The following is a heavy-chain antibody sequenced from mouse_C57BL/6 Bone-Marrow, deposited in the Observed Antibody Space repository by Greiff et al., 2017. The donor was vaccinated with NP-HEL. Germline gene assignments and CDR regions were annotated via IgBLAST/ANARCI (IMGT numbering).Heavy chain of an antibody. CDR1: GYTFTSYW. J-gene: IGHJ3*01. D-gene: IGHD4-1*01. CDR3: AINWAWFAY. V-gene: IGHV1-64*01. Sequence: QVQLKQSGAELVKPGASVKLSCKASGYTFTSYWMHWVKQRPGQGLEWIGMIHPNSGSTNYNEKFKSKATLTVDKSSSTAYMQLSSLTSEDSAVYYCAINWAWFAYWGQGTLVTVSA. CDR2: IHPNSGST.